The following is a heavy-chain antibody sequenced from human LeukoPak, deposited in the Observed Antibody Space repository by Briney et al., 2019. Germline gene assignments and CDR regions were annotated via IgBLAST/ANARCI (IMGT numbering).Heavy chain of an antibody. CDR3: ARVDTAMDDYYYYGMDV. J-gene: IGHJ6*02. CDR1: GFTFSDHY. CDR2: TRNKANSYTT. Sequence: GGSLRLSCAASGFTFSDHYMDWVRQAPGKGLEWVGRTRNKANSYTTEYAASVKGRFTISRDDSKNSLYLQMSSLKTEGTAVYYCARVDTAMDDYYYYGMDVWGQGTTVTVSS. D-gene: IGHD5-18*01. V-gene: IGHV3-72*01.